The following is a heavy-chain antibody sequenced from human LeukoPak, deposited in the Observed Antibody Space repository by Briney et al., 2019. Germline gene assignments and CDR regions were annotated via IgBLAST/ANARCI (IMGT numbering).Heavy chain of an antibody. Sequence: QPGGSLRLSCAASGFTFSSYGMHWVRQAPGKGLEWVAFIRYDGSNKYYADSVKGRFTISRDNSKNTLYLQMNSLRAEDTAVYYCARGRYSYGYYFDYWGQGTLVTVSS. CDR3: ARGRYSYGYYFDY. J-gene: IGHJ4*02. CDR2: IRYDGSNK. D-gene: IGHD5-18*01. CDR1: GFTFSSYG. V-gene: IGHV3-30*02.